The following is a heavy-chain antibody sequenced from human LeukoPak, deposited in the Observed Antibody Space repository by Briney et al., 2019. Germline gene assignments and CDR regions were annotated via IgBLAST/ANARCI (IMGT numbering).Heavy chain of an antibody. Sequence: ASVNVSCKASGGTFTNYAISWVRQAPGQGLEWMGRIIPILGKVNYAQRFQGRVTITADKSTTTAYMELSSLRSEDTAVYYCARDGAPEVGSGWYYFDSWGQGTLVTVSS. CDR1: GGTFTNYA. V-gene: IGHV1-69*04. D-gene: IGHD6-19*01. J-gene: IGHJ4*02. CDR3: ARDGAPEVGSGWYYFDS. CDR2: IIPILGKV.